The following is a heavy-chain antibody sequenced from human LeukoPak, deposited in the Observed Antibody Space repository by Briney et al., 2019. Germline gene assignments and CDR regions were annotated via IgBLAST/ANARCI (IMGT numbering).Heavy chain of an antibody. V-gene: IGHV3-21*05. CDR3: AKTASSRIVVVPAAIDH. J-gene: IGHJ4*02. CDR2: ISDMSKYI. D-gene: IGHD2-2*01. Sequence: PGGSLRLSCVGSGFTFSDYAMTWVRQAPGKGLEWVSHISDMSKYIFYADSVKGRFTISRDDAKNSLYLQMSSLRVEDTAVYYCAKTASSRIVVVPAAIDHWGQGTLVTVSS. CDR1: GFTFSDYA.